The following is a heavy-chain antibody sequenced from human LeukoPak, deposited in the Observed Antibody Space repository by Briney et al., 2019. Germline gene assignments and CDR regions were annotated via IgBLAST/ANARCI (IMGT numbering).Heavy chain of an antibody. J-gene: IGHJ6*02. CDR1: GFTFSSYA. Sequence: GGSLRLSCAASGFTFSSYAMSWVRQAPGKGLEWVSGISGSGGSTYYADSVKGRFTISRDNSKNTLYLQTNSLRAEDTAVYYCAKPLITMVRGVNTNRYGMDVWGQGTTVTVSS. CDR2: ISGSGGST. CDR3: AKPLITMVRGVNTNRYGMDV. V-gene: IGHV3-23*01. D-gene: IGHD3-10*01.